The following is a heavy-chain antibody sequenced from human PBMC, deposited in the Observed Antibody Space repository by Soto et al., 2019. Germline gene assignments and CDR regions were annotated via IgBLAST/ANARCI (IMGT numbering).Heavy chain of an antibody. CDR1: GFTFTGHP. V-gene: IGHV3-23*01. J-gene: IGHJ3*02. CDR2: ISDGGDLT. Sequence: VQLLESGGGLAQPGGSLRLSCAASGFTFTGHPMSWVRQAPETGLEWVAGISDGGDLTYNADSVKGRFTISRANSRNTLYLQMNSLRAEDTAVDYCARRVSGSSRAFDILGQGTMVTVSS. CDR3: ARRVSGSSRAFDI. D-gene: IGHD6-19*01.